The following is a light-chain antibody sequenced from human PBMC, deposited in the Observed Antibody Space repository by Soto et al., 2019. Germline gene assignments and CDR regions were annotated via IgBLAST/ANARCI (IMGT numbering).Light chain of an antibody. CDR2: DAS. Sequence: DIQMTQSPSTLSASVEDKVTITCRAGPIIGSCLAGYQQKPGNAPKLLIYDASSLESGVPSSFGGSGSGTEFTLTISSLQPDDFAAYYCQQYNSDCGTFGPGTKVEIK. J-gene: IGKJ1*01. CDR1: PIIGSC. V-gene: IGKV1-5*01. CDR3: QQYNSDCGT.